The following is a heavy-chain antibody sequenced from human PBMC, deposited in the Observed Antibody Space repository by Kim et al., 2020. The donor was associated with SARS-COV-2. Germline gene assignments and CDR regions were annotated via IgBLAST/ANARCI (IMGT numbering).Heavy chain of an antibody. D-gene: IGHD6-6*01. J-gene: IGHJ5*02. CDR1: GFTFSSYA. CDR3: ARDREQQLVLNWFDP. V-gene: IGHV3-30*04. CDR2: ISYDGSNK. Sequence: GGSLRLSCAASGFTFSSYAMHWVRQAPGKGLEWVAVISYDGSNKYYADSVKGRFTISRDNSKNTLYLQMNSLRAEDTAVYYCARDREQQLVLNWFDPWG.